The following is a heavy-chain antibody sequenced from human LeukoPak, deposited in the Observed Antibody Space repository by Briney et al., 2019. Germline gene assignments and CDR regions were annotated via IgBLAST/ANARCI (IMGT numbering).Heavy chain of an antibody. D-gene: IGHD3-22*01. Sequence: SGGSLRLSCAASGFTFSSYDMHWVRQATGKGLEWVSAIGTAGDTYYPGSVKGRFTISRENAKNSLYLQMNSLRAGDTAVYYCARAPTYYYDSSGPLGYGMDVWGQGTTVTVSS. CDR2: IGTAGDT. CDR3: ARAPTYYYDSSGPLGYGMDV. V-gene: IGHV3-13*01. J-gene: IGHJ6*02. CDR1: GFTFSSYD.